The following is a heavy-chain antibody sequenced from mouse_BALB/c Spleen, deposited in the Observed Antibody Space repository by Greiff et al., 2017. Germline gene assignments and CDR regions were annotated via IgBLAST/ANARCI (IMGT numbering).Heavy chain of an antibody. CDR2: ISYSGST. CDR3: ASPGTEDYFDY. D-gene: IGHD3-3*01. CDR1: GYSITSDYA. J-gene: IGHJ2*01. V-gene: IGHV3-2*02. Sequence: EVQLQESGPGLVKPSQSLSLTCTVTGYSITSDYAWNWIRQFPGNKLEWMGYISYSGSTSYNPSLKSRISITRDTSKNQFFLQLNSVTTEDTATYYCASPGTEDYFDYWGQGTTLTVSS.